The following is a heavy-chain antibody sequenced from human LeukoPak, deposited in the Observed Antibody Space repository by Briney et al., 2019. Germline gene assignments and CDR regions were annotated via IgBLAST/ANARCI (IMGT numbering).Heavy chain of an antibody. V-gene: IGHV4-34*01. Sequence: PSETLSLTCAVYGGSFSGYYWSWIRQPPGKGLEWIGEINHSGSTNYNPSLKSRVTISVDTSKNQFSLKLSSVTAADTAVYYCARDRTSLRYFDYWGQGTLVTVSS. J-gene: IGHJ4*02. CDR2: INHSGST. CDR1: GGSFSGYY. D-gene: IGHD2-2*01. CDR3: ARDRTSLRYFDY.